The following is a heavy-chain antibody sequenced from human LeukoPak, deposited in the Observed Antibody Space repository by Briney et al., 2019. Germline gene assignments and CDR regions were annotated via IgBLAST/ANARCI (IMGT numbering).Heavy chain of an antibody. V-gene: IGHV3-7*01. CDR3: ARDLPPPYYDFWSGYYLYSNFDY. D-gene: IGHD3-3*01. CDR2: IKQDGSEK. Sequence: GGSLRLSCAASGFTFNIYSMNWVRQAPGKGLEWVANIKQDGSEKYYVDSVKGRFTISRDNAKNSLYLQMNSLRAEDTAVYYCARDLPPPYYDFWSGYYLYSNFDYWGQGTLVTVSS. J-gene: IGHJ4*02. CDR1: GFTFNIYS.